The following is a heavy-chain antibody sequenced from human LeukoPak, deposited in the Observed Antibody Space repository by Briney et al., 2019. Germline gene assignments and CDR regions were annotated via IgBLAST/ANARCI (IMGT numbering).Heavy chain of an antibody. V-gene: IGHV3-23*01. Sequence: GGSLRLSCAASGFTFSSYAMSWVRQAPGKGLEWVSAISGGGGSTYYADSVKGRFTISRDNSMNTLYLQMNSLRADDTAVYYCANPGRYSSGWVFPPCFDYWGQGTLVTVPS. D-gene: IGHD6-19*01. J-gene: IGHJ4*02. CDR1: GFTFSSYA. CDR3: ANPGRYSSGWVFPPCFDY. CDR2: ISGGGGST.